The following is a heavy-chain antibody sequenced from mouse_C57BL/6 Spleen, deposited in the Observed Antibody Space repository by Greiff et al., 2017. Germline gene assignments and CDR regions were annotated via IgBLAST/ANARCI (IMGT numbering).Heavy chain of an antibody. CDR3: ARNGGSRFAFAY. J-gene: IGHJ3*01. CDR2: LLSGGST. Sequence: VQLQQSGPGLVQPSQRLSITCTVSGFSLTSYGVPWVRQSPGKGLEWLGVLLSGGSTDYNAAFLSRLGISKDNSKSQDVLKMNSLQAEDTAIYYWARNGGSRFAFAYWGQGTRVTGSA. V-gene: IGHV2-2*01. CDR1: GFSLTSYG.